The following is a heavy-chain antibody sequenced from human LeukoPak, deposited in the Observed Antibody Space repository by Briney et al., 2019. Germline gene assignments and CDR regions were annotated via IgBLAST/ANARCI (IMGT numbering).Heavy chain of an antibody. J-gene: IGHJ4*02. Sequence: PSETLSLTCAVSGGSISSGGYSWRWIRQPPGKGLERIVYIYHSGSTYYNPSLKSRVTISVDRSKNQFSLKLSSVTAADTAVYYCARGRKAGYSYGYPYNYFDYWGQGTLVTVSS. CDR2: IYHSGST. CDR1: GGSISSGGYS. CDR3: ARGRKAGYSYGYPYNYFDY. D-gene: IGHD5-18*01. V-gene: IGHV4-30-2*01.